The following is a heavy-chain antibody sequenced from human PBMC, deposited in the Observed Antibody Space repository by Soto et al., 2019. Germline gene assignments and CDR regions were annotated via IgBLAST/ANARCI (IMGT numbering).Heavy chain of an antibody. CDR1: GFIFSSYG. Sequence: PGGSLRLSCAASGFIFSSYGFHWVRQAPGKGLEWVAVISYAGSNIYYADSVKGRFTISRDNSKNTVYLQMNSLSVEDTAVYYCAKVMGDSSGYDFVSDHWGQGTLVTVSS. D-gene: IGHD3-22*01. CDR2: ISYAGSNI. J-gene: IGHJ4*02. CDR3: AKVMGDSSGYDFVSDH. V-gene: IGHV3-30*18.